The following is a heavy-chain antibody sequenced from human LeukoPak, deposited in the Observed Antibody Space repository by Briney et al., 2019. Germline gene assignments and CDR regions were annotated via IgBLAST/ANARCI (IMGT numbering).Heavy chain of an antibody. J-gene: IGHJ4*02. D-gene: IGHD6-13*01. V-gene: IGHV3-21*01. CDR3: ARVDIAAAGDFDY. Sequence: SGGPLRLSCAASGFTFSSYSMNWVRQAPGKGLEWVSSISSSSSYIYYAVSVEGRFTISRDSAKNSLYLQMNGVRAEDTAVYYFARVDIAAAGDFDYWGQGTLVTVSS. CDR2: ISSSSSYI. CDR1: GFTFSSYS.